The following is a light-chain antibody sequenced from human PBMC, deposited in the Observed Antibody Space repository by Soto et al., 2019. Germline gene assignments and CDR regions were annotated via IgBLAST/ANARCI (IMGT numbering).Light chain of an antibody. CDR2: ANS. V-gene: IGLV1-40*01. J-gene: IGLJ2*01. CDR1: SSNIGAGYD. Sequence: QPVLTQPPSVSGAPGQRVTISCTGSSSNIGAGYDVHWYQQLPGTAPKLLIYANSNRPSGVPDRFSGSKSGTSASLAITGLQAEDEADYYCQSYDSSVSKVVFGGGTKVTVL. CDR3: QSYDSSVSKVV.